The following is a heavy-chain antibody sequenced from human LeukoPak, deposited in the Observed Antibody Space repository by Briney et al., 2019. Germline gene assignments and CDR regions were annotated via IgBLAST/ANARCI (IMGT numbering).Heavy chain of an antibody. CDR1: GFTFSSYS. V-gene: IGHV3-30*18. D-gene: IGHD6-19*01. Sequence: PGGSLRLSCAASGFTFSSYSMNWVRQAPGKGLEWVAVISYDGSNKYYADSVKGRFTISRDNSKNMLYVQMNSLKAEDTAVYYCAKAPRSGWWAWGQGTLVTVSS. CDR3: AKAPRSGWWA. J-gene: IGHJ5*02. CDR2: ISYDGSNK.